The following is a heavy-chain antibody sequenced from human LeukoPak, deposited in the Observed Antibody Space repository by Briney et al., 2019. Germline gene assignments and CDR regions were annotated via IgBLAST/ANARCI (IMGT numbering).Heavy chain of an antibody. J-gene: IGHJ4*02. Sequence: GGSLRLSCAASGFTIDEYAMHWVRQAPGMGLEWVSGISWNSGRIDYADSVKGRFTISRDNAKNSLYLQMNSLRTEDTALYYCAKAGYDSSGYPFDYWGQGTLVTVSS. CDR3: AKAGYDSSGYPFDY. CDR1: GFTIDEYA. V-gene: IGHV3-9*01. D-gene: IGHD3-22*01. CDR2: ISWNSGRI.